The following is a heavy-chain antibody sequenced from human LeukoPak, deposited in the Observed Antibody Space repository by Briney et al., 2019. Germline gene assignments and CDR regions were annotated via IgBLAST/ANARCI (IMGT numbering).Heavy chain of an antibody. CDR1: GVSISSSY. J-gene: IGHJ4*02. V-gene: IGHV4-59*01. Sequence: PSETLSLTCTVSGVSISSSYWSWIRQPPGKGLEWIGYIYYTGSTTYNPSLKSRITMSVDTSKSQFSLKLSSVTAADTAVYYCARLQSYGNFLDDYWGQGTQVTVSS. CDR2: IYYTGST. D-gene: IGHD4-11*01. CDR3: ARLQSYGNFLDDY.